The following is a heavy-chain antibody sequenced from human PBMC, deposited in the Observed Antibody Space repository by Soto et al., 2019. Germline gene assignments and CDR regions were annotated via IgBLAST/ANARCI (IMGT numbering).Heavy chain of an antibody. Sequence: QVQLQESGPGLAKPSQTLSLTCTVSGGSISSGGYYWSWIRQHPGKGLEWIGYIYYSGSTYYNPSLKSRVTISVDTSKNQFSLKLSSVTAADTAVYYCARVCRGDCHNGMDVWGQGTTVTVSS. J-gene: IGHJ6*02. CDR3: ARVCRGDCHNGMDV. CDR2: IYYSGST. D-gene: IGHD2-21*02. V-gene: IGHV4-31*03. CDR1: GGSISSGGYY.